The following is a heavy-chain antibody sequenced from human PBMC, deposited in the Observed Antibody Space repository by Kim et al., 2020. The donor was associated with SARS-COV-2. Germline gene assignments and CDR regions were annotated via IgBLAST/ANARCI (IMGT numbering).Heavy chain of an antibody. CDR2: INPSGGST. J-gene: IGHJ6*02. D-gene: IGHD2-21*02. CDR1: GYTFTSYY. CDR3: AREKEYCGGDCYSLDYYGMDV. Sequence: ASVKVSCKASGYTFTSYYMHWVRQAPGQGLEWMGIINPSGGSTSYAQKFQGRVTMTRDTSTSTVYMELSSLRSEDTAMYYCAREKEYCGGDCYSLDYYGMDVWGQGTTVTVSS. V-gene: IGHV1-46*01.